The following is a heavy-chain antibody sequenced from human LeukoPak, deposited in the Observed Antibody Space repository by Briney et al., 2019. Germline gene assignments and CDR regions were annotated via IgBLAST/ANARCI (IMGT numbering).Heavy chain of an antibody. CDR3: ARDRPGQGGTYD. CDR2: IYYSGNA. J-gene: IGHJ4*02. CDR1: GGSISSSTYY. Sequence: SEPLSLTCTVSGGSISSSTYYWGWIRQPPGKGLEWVGYIYYSGNANYNPSLKSRVTISVDTSKNQFSLNLSSVTAADTAVYYCARDRPGQGGTYDWGQGTLVTVSS. V-gene: IGHV4-61*01. D-gene: IGHD1-26*01.